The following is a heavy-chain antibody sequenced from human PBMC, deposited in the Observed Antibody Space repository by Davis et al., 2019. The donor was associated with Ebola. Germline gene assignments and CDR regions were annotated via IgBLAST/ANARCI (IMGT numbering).Heavy chain of an antibody. J-gene: IGHJ6*02. CDR1: GRTFSSDG. CDR2: IIPIVGIA. D-gene: IGHD1-1*01. CDR3: ARGGNWNVDYGMGV. V-gene: IGHV1-69*10. Sequence: AASVKVSCKASGRTFSSDGISWVRQAPGQGLEWMGWIIPIVGIANYAPKFQGRVTITADKSTSTANMEVNSLRSEDTAVYYWARGGNWNVDYGMGVWGQGTTVTVSS.